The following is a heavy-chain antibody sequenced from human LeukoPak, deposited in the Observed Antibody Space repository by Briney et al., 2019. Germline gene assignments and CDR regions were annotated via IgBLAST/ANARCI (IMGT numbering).Heavy chain of an antibody. CDR2: IYYSGST. V-gene: IGHV4-59*08. CDR1: GDSISSYY. Sequence: PSETLSLTCTVSGDSISSYYWSWIRQPPGKGLEWIGYIYYSGSTNYNPSLKSRVTISVDTSKNQFSLKLSSVTAADTAVYYCATNGWYCLDHWGQGALVTVSS. J-gene: IGHJ1*01. D-gene: IGHD6-19*01. CDR3: ATNGWYCLDH.